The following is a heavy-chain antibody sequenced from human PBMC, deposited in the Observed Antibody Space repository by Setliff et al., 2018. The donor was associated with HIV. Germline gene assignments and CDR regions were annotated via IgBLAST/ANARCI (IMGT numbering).Heavy chain of an antibody. J-gene: IGHJ6*03. CDR3: ARGLLESDYDYINIYNYFYMDV. D-gene: IGHD5-12*01. CDR1: GGSINRGTYY. CDR2: IYITGST. Sequence: SETLSLTCSVSGGSINRGTYYWTWIRQSAGKGLEWIGHIYITGSTDYNPSLKSRVTISVDTSKNQSSLNLGSVTAAETAVYYCARGLLESDYDYINIYNYFYMDVWGKGTTVTVSS. V-gene: IGHV4-61*09.